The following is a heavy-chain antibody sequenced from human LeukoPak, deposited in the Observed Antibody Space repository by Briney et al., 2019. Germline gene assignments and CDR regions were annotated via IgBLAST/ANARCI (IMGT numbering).Heavy chain of an antibody. CDR2: INHSGST. D-gene: IGHD6-19*01. CDR1: GGSFSVYY. V-gene: IGHV4-34*01. Sequence: SETLSLTCAVYGGSFSVYYWSWIRQPPGKGLEWIGEINHSGSTNYNPSLKSRVTISVDTSKNQFSLKLSSVTAADTAVYYCARVKGWLVLGRFDPWGQGTLVTVSS. CDR3: ARVKGWLVLGRFDP. J-gene: IGHJ5*02.